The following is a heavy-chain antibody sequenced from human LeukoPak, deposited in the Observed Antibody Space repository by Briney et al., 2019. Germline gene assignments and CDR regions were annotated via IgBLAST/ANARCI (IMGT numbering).Heavy chain of an antibody. D-gene: IGHD3-10*01. CDR3: ARVTILSGVTALDY. CDR1: EFTFSRHW. V-gene: IGHV3-7*01. CDR2: IKEDGSDR. Sequence: GSLRLSCAASEFTFSRHWMSWVRQAPGKGLEWVASIKEDGSDRYSVDSVKGRFTISRDNAKNSLYLQMNSLRAEDTAVYYCARVTILSGVTALDYWGQGTLVTVSS. J-gene: IGHJ4*02.